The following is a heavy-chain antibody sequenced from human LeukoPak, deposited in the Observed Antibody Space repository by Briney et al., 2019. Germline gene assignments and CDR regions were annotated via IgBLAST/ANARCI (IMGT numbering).Heavy chain of an antibody. D-gene: IGHD1-26*01. V-gene: IGHV4-39*07. J-gene: IGHJ5*02. CDR2: IYYSGSA. CDR1: GGSISSTGYY. CDR3: ARRVGATNYNWFDP. Sequence: SETLSLTCSVSGGSISSTGYYWGWIRQPPGKGLEWIGSIYYSGSAYYNPSLKSRVTISVDTSKSQFSLKLSSVTAADTAVYYCARRVGATNYNWFDPWGQGTLVTVSS.